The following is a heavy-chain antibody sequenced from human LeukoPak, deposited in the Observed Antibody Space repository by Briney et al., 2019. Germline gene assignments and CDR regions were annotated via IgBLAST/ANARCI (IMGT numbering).Heavy chain of an antibody. D-gene: IGHD2-21*02. Sequence: GGSLRLSCAASGFTFSSYGMHWVRQAPGKGLEWVAVIWYDGSNKYYADSVKGRFTISRDNSKNTLYLQMNSLRAEDTAVYYCARVLCGGDCYAGYFDYWGQGTLVTASS. CDR1: GFTFSSYG. J-gene: IGHJ4*02. CDR3: ARVLCGGDCYAGYFDY. CDR2: IWYDGSNK. V-gene: IGHV3-33*01.